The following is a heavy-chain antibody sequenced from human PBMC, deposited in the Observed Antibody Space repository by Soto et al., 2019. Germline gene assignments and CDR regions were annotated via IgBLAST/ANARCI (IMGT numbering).Heavy chain of an antibody. CDR2: ITGSGLTI. CDR3: AKDDVSGDGLWLVSD. V-gene: IGHV3-23*01. CDR1: GFTFSKYA. D-gene: IGHD2-21*02. J-gene: IGHJ4*02. Sequence: GGSLRLSCEASGFTFSKYAMIWVRQAPGKGQEWVSGITGSGLTIEHSASVKGRFTISRDDSKNTVYLQMNSLRAEDTAIYYCAKDDVSGDGLWLVSDWGQGTPVTVSS.